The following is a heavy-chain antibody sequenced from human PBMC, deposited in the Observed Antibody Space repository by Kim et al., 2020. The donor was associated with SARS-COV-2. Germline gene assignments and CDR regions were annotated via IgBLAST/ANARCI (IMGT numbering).Heavy chain of an antibody. V-gene: IGHV3-23*01. CDR3: AKGQNIGYSYGFDT. J-gene: IGHJ4*02. CDR2: ITATGNA. D-gene: IGHD3-16*02. CDR1: GFTLSDYA. Sequence: GGSLRLSCVVSGFTLSDYAMGWVRHTPGKGLEWVSVITATGNAKFADAVKSRFTISRDISREKVSLQMDRVRADDSAIYFCAKGQNIGYSYGFDTWGQGVPVTASS.